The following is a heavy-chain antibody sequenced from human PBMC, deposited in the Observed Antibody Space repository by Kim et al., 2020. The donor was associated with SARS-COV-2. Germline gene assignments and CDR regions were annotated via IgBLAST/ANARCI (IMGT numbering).Heavy chain of an antibody. D-gene: IGHD3-22*01. J-gene: IGHJ3*02. Sequence: GGSLRLSCAASVFTFSSYAMSWVRQAPGKGLEWVSAISGSGGSTYYADSVKGRFTISRDNSKNTLYLQMNSLRAEDTAVYYCAKDWYYYDSRGAFDIWGQGTMVTVSS. CDR2: ISGSGGST. V-gene: IGHV3-23*01. CDR1: VFTFSSYA. CDR3: AKDWYYYDSRGAFDI.